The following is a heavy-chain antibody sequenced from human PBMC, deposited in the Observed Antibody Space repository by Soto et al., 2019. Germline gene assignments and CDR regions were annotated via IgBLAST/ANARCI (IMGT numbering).Heavy chain of an antibody. D-gene: IGHD2-15*01. CDR2: INHSGST. V-gene: IGHV4-34*01. J-gene: IGHJ4*02. CDR3: ARGATRYCSGGSCHAPYYFDY. CDR1: GGSFSGYY. Sequence: VQLQQWGAGLLKPSETLSLTCAVYGGSFSGYYWSWIRQPPGKGLEWIGEINHSGSTNYNPSLKSRVTISVDTSKNQFSLKLSSVTAADTAVYYCARGATRYCSGGSCHAPYYFDYWGQGTLVTVSS.